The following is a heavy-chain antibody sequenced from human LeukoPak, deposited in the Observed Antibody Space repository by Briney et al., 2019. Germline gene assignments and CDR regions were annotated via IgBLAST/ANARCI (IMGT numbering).Heavy chain of an antibody. D-gene: IGHD3-22*01. CDR3: ARDHHRRLYDSQARDTFDI. CDR1: GFTFSNYE. Sequence: GGSLRLSCAASGFTFSNYEVNWVRQAPGKGLEWVSYISSSSSPIYYADSVKGRFTVSRDNAKDSLYLQMDSLRAEDTAVYYCARDHHRRLYDSQARDTFDIWGQGTMVTVSS. J-gene: IGHJ3*02. V-gene: IGHV3-48*03. CDR2: ISSSSSPI.